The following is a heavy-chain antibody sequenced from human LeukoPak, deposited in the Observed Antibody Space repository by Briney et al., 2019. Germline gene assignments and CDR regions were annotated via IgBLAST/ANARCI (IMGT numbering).Heavy chain of an antibody. J-gene: IGHJ4*02. CDR2: ISYDGSNK. CDR3: ARDLLWFGELLDTY. D-gene: IGHD3-10*01. V-gene: IGHV3-30*03. Sequence: SCKVSGYTLSELSMHWVRQTPGKGLEWVAVISYDGSNKYYADSVKGRFTISRDNSKNTLYLQMNSLRAEDTAVYYCARDLLWFGELLDTYWGQGALVTVSS. CDR1: GYTLSELS.